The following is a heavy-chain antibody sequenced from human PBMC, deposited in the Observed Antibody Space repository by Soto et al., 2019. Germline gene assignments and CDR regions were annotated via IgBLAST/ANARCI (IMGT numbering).Heavy chain of an antibody. D-gene: IGHD3-10*01. CDR2: INVDGRII. CDR3: ARDEGQGLMIRGFDL. Sequence: EVQLVESGGALVQPGGSLRLSCAASAFSFSSYWMHWVRQGPGKGPVWVSRINVDGRIINYADSVKGRFTISRDNAKNTLYLQMNSLRAEDTAVYYCARDEGQGLMIRGFDLWGQGTMVTVSS. J-gene: IGHJ3*01. CDR1: AFSFSSYW. V-gene: IGHV3-74*01.